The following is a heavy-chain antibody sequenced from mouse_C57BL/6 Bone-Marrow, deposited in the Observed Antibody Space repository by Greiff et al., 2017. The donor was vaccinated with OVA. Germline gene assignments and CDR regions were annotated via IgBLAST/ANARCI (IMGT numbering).Heavy chain of an antibody. J-gene: IGHJ1*03. V-gene: IGHV1-55*01. CDR3: ARSDSDGSRGRYFDV. D-gene: IGHD1-1*01. Sequence: QVQLQQPGAELVKPGASVKMSCKASGYTFTSYWITWVKQRPGQGLEWIGDIYPGSGSTNYNEKFKSKATLTVDTSSSTAYMQLSSLTSEDSAVYYCARSDSDGSRGRYFDVWGTGTTVTVSA. CDR1: GYTFTSYW. CDR2: IYPGSGST.